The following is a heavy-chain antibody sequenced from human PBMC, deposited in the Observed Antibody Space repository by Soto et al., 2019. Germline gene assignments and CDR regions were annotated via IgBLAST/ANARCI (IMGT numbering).Heavy chain of an antibody. CDR3: ARSYCSGGSCYFSGDDAFDI. J-gene: IGHJ3*02. CDR2: INSDGSST. V-gene: IGHV3-74*01. D-gene: IGHD2-15*01. Sequence: EVQLVESGGSLVQPGGSLRLSCAASGFTFSSYWMHWVRQAPGKGLVWVSRINSDGSSTSYADSVKGRFTISRDNAKNTLYLQMNSLRAEDTAVYYCARSYCSGGSCYFSGDDAFDIWGQGTMVTVSS. CDR1: GFTFSSYW.